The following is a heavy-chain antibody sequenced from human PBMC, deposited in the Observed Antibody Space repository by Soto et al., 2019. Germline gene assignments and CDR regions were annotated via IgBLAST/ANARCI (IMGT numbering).Heavy chain of an antibody. V-gene: IGHV4-34*01. J-gene: IGHJ6*03. CDR2: IDHSGST. Sequence: SETLSLTCAVYGELFSGFYWSWIRQSPGKGLEWVGEIDHSGSTNYNPSLKSRVTISIDTSKKQFSLKLISVSAADTAVYYCARGRKMSIADPPYCYYMDVWGKGTTVTVSS. D-gene: IGHD6-6*01. CDR3: ARGRKMSIADPPYCYYMDV. CDR1: GELFSGFY.